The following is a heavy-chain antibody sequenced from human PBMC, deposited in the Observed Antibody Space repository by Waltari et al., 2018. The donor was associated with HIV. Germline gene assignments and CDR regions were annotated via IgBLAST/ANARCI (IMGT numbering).Heavy chain of an antibody. Sequence: QVQLQESGPGLVKPSETLSLTCTVSGDSISSYYWTWIRQPPGKGLEWIGYIYYSGSTNYNPSLKSRVTISIDTSKNQFSLKLSSVTAADTAVYYCATEIGANEGDYGMDVWGQGTTVTVSS. CDR1: GDSISSYY. CDR3: ATEIGANEGDYGMDV. V-gene: IGHV4-59*12. D-gene: IGHD1-26*01. CDR2: IYYSGST. J-gene: IGHJ6*02.